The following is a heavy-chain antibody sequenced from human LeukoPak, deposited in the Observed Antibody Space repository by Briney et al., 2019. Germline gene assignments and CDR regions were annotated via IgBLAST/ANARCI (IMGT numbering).Heavy chain of an antibody. D-gene: IGHD3-16*01. V-gene: IGHV3-11*04. CDR3: AQGGYYYYYMDV. J-gene: IGHJ6*03. CDR1: GFTFSDYY. Sequence: PGGSLGLSCTASGFTFSDYYMSWIRQAPGKGLEWVSYISSSGSTIYYADSVKGRFTISRDNAKNSLYLQMNSLRAEDTAVYYCAQGGYYYYYMDVWGTGTTVTISS. CDR2: ISSSGSTI.